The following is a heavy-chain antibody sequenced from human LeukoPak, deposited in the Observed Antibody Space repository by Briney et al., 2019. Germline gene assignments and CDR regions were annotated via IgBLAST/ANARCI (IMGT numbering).Heavy chain of an antibody. D-gene: IGHD2-15*01. CDR1: TDSTNVYY. Sequence: SETLSLTCSVSTDSTNVYYWSWIRQSPGKGLERIGHIYHSGTTDYNPSLKSRVTISIDMSKKEFSLKLTSVTVADTAMYFCVRLRWELLAPYFDHWGQGAFVIVSS. CDR3: VRLRWELLAPYFDH. CDR2: IYHSGTT. J-gene: IGHJ4*02. V-gene: IGHV4-59*01.